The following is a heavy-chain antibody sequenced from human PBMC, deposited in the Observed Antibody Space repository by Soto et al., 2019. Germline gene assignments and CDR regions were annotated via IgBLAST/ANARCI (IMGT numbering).Heavy chain of an antibody. Sequence: SETLSLTCTVSGGSISSYYWSWIRQPPGKGLEWIGYIYYSGSTNYNPSLKSRVTISVDTSKNQFSLKLSSVTAADTAVYYCARGGLAAAGTHYYYYMDVWGKGTTVTVSS. D-gene: IGHD6-13*01. CDR2: IYYSGST. CDR1: GGSISSYY. J-gene: IGHJ6*03. CDR3: ARGGLAAAGTHYYYYMDV. V-gene: IGHV4-59*01.